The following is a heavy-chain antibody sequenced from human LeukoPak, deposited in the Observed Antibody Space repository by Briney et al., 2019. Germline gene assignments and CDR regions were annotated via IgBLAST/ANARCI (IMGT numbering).Heavy chain of an antibody. V-gene: IGHV4-59*01. J-gene: IGHJ6*02. CDR2: IYYSGST. Sequence: TSETLSLTCTVSGGSISSYYWSWIRQPPGKGLEWIGYIYYSGSTNYNPSLKSRVTISVDTSKNQFSLKLSSVTAADTAVYYCAREPTPDTAMVTHVKWYYGMDVWGQGTTVTVSS. CDR3: AREPTPDTAMVTHVKWYYGMDV. CDR1: GGSISSYY. D-gene: IGHD5-18*01.